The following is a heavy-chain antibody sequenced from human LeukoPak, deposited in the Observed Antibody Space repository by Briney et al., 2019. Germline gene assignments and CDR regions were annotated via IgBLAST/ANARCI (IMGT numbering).Heavy chain of an antibody. CDR3: AKDIRSPVQYYFDY. Sequence: GRSLRLSCAVSGFTFDDYAMHWVRQAPGKGLEWVSGISWNSGSIGYADSVKGRFTISRDNAKNSLYLQMNSLRAEDTALYYCAKDIRSPVQYYFDYWGQGTLVTVSS. CDR1: GFTFDDYA. V-gene: IGHV3-9*01. CDR2: ISWNSGSI. J-gene: IGHJ4*02.